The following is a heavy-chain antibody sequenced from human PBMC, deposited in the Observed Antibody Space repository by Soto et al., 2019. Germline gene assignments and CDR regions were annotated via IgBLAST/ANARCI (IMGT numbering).Heavy chain of an antibody. Sequence: QVQLVQSGAEVKKPGASVKVSCKASGYTFTSYAMHWVRQAPGQRLEWMGWINAGNGNTKYSQKFQGRVTITRDTSASTAYMELSSQRSEDTAVYYCARGVAGPLHWFDPWGQGTLVTVSS. CDR3: ARGVAGPLHWFDP. V-gene: IGHV1-3*01. CDR1: GYTFTSYA. D-gene: IGHD6-19*01. J-gene: IGHJ5*02. CDR2: INAGNGNT.